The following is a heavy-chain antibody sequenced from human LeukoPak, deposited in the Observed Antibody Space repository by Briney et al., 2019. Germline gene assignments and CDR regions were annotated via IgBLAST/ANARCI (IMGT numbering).Heavy chain of an antibody. CDR3: ARRATVVGPAPFDH. D-gene: IGHD4-23*01. V-gene: IGHV3-23*01. CDR2: ISPGGDTI. Sequence: DPGGSLRLSCAASGFSFTIYAMSWVRQAPGKGLEWVSAISPGGDTIYYSDSVKGRFTISRDNSKNTLYLQMNSLRAEDTAVYYCARRATVVGPAPFDHWGQGTLVTVSS. J-gene: IGHJ4*02. CDR1: GFSFTIYA.